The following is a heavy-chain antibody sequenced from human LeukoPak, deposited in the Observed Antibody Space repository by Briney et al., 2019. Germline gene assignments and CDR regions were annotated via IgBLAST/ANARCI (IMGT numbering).Heavy chain of an antibody. CDR1: GFTFSNAW. J-gene: IGHJ5*02. D-gene: IGHD6-13*01. CDR3: IRSDSSTWGGWFDP. Sequence: PGGSLRLSCAASGFTFSNAWMSWVRQAPGKGLEWVGRIKSKTDGGTADYAAPVKGRFTISRDDYKSIAYLQMNSLKTEDTAVYYCIRSDSSTWGGWFDPWGHGTLVTVSS. V-gene: IGHV3-15*01. CDR2: IKSKTDGGTA.